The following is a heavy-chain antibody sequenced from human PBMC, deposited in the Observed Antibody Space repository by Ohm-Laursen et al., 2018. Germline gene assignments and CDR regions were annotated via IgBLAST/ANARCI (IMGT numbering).Heavy chain of an antibody. CDR3: AKDPLYDL. Sequence: SLRLSCAASGFTFRNYGMTWARQAPGKRLEWVAGIGGSGSSTYYADSVTGRFTISRDNSKNTLYLQMNSLRAEDTAVYYCAKDPLYDLWGQGTLVTVSS. V-gene: IGHV3-23*01. J-gene: IGHJ4*02. CDR2: IGGSGSST. CDR1: GFTFRNYG. D-gene: IGHD3-22*01.